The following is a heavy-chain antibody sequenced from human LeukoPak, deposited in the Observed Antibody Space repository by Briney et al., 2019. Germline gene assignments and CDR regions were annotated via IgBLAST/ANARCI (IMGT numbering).Heavy chain of an antibody. J-gene: IGHJ4*02. CDR3: GRDVSDTVVVITHNFDF. V-gene: IGHV3-30*02. CDR1: GFTFNSYG. CDR2: IRHDGTNK. Sequence: GGSLRLSCAASGFTFNSYGMHWVRRAPGKGLEWVSFIRHDGTNKYYADSVKGRFTISRDNSKNTLFLQMSSLRVEDTAVYYCGRDVSDTVVVITHNFDFWGQGTLVTVSS. D-gene: IGHD3-22*01.